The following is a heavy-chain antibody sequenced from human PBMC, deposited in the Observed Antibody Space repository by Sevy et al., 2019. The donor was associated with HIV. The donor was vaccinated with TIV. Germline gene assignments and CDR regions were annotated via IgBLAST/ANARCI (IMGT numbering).Heavy chain of an antibody. V-gene: IGHV3-21*01. J-gene: IGHJ4*02. CDR3: AREGLDSTSYHFDY. Sequence: GGSLRLSCKASGFTFNIYGMIWFRQAPGKGLEWVSSISSGGNYLYYADSVRGRFTISRDNSKNSLYLQMNSLRAEDTAVYYCAREGLDSTSYHFDYWGQGTLVTVSS. CDR1: GFTFNIYG. CDR2: ISSGGNYL. D-gene: IGHD3-22*01.